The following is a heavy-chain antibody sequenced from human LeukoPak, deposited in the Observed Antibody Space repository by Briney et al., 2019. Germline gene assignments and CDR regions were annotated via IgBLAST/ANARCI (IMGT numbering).Heavy chain of an antibody. CDR1: GGTFSSYA. V-gene: IGHV1-69*13. CDR2: IIPIFGTA. CDR3: ARGAPSGIVVVPAAMMRGKYYYYYMDV. D-gene: IGHD2-2*01. J-gene: IGHJ6*03. Sequence: SVKVSCKASGGTFSSYAISWVRQAPGQGLEWMGGIIPIFGTANYAQKFQGRVTITADESTSTAYMELSSLRSEDTAVYYCARGAPSGIVVVPAAMMRGKYYYYYMDVWGKGTTVTISS.